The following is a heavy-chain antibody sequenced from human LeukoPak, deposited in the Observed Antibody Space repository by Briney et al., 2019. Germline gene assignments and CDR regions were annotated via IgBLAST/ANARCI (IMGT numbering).Heavy chain of an antibody. D-gene: IGHD3-10*01. V-gene: IGHV4-38-2*01. CDR1: GYSISSGYH. CDR3: ARMDDYFGSGNYYNVINYYYMDV. Sequence: SEALSLTCAVSGYSISSGYHWGWIRQSPGKGLEWIGRIDRSGNTYYNPPLKSRVAISVDTSSNQFSLRLTSVTAADTAVYYCARMDDYFGSGNYYNVINYYYMDVWGKGTTVTVS. J-gene: IGHJ6*03. CDR2: IDRSGNT.